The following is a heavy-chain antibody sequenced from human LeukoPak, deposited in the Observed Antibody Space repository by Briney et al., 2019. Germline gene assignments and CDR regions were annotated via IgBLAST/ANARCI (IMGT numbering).Heavy chain of an antibody. CDR1: GGSISSYY. D-gene: IGHD6-19*01. CDR3: ARARSGWSRLFDY. Sequence: SETLSLTCTASGGSISSYYWSWIRQPPGKGLEWIGYIYYSGSTNYNPSLKSRVTISVDTSKNQFSLKLSSVTAADTAVYYCARARSGWSRLFDYWGQGTLVTVSS. V-gene: IGHV4-59*01. J-gene: IGHJ4*02. CDR2: IYYSGST.